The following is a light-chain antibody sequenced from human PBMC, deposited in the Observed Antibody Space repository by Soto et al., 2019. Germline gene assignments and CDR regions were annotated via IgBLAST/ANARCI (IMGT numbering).Light chain of an antibody. CDR1: SSNLGGNF. CDR3: ASWDDSLRGVV. CDR2: SSD. J-gene: IGLJ2*01. Sequence: QAVVTQPPSASGTPGQRVTISCSGGSSNLGGNFVYWYRHLPGAAPKLLIYSSDQRPSGVPDRFSGSKSGTSASLAISGLRSEDEADYYCASWDDSLRGVVFAGGTKLTVL. V-gene: IGLV1-47*02.